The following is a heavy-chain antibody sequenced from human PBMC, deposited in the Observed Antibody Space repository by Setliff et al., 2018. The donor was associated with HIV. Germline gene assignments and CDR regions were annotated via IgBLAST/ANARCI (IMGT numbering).Heavy chain of an antibody. D-gene: IGHD5-18*01. CDR2: IYYSGST. CDR1: GDSISTYY. J-gene: IGHJ6*03. V-gene: IGHV4-59*01. CDR3: ARGSRGYSYAYYYYYMDV. Sequence: PSETLSLTCTVSGDSISTYYWSWIRQPPGKGLEWIGYIYYSGSTNYNPSLKSRVTISVDMSKNQFSLKLSSMTAADTAVYYCARGSRGYSYAYYYYYMDVWGKGTTVTVSS.